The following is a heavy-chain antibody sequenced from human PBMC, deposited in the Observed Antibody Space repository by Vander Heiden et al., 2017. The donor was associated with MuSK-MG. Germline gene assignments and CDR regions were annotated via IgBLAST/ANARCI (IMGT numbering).Heavy chain of an antibody. Sequence: QVQLQESGPGLVKPSETLSLTCAVSGYSISSGYYWGWIRQPPGKGLEWIGSIYHSGSTYYNQSLKSRVTISVDTSKNQFSLKLSSVTAADTAVYYCARHPNCSGGSCYPRGWFDPWGQGNLVTVSS. J-gene: IGHJ5*02. V-gene: IGHV4-38-2*01. CDR3: ARHPNCSGGSCYPRGWFDP. CDR2: IYHSGST. D-gene: IGHD2-15*01. CDR1: GYSISSGYY.